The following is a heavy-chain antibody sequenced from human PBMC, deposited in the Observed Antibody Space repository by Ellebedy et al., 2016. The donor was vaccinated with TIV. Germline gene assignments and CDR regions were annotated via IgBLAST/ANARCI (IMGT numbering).Heavy chain of an antibody. CDR2: ISSSSTYI. J-gene: IGHJ4*02. CDR3: ARDEFSAGNSFSDY. V-gene: IGHV3-21*01. CDR1: GFTFSTYS. Sequence: PGGSLRLACAASGFTFSTYSMNWVRQAPGKGLEWVSSISSSSTYIYYADSVTGRFTLSRDNAKNSLYLQMNSLRAEDTAVYYCARDEFSAGNSFSDYWGQGTLVTVSS. D-gene: IGHD4-23*01.